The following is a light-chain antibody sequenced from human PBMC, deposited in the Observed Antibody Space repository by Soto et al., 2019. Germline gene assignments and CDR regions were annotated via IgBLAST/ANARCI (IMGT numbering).Light chain of an antibody. V-gene: IGKV1-39*01. CDR3: QQSHSAPWT. J-gene: IGKJ1*01. CDR1: QTISNF. Sequence: DIQMTQSPSSLSASIGDRVTLTCRASQTISNFLNWYQQKPGKAPKLLIYAASSLQSGVPSKFSGSGSGTDFTLTISGLQPEEFATYSCQQSHSAPWTVGQGTKVDI. CDR2: AAS.